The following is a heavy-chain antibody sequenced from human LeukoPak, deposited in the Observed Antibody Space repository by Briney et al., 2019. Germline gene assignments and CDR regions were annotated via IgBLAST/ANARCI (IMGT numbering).Heavy chain of an antibody. Sequence: GGSLRLSCAASGFTFSSYEMNWVRQAPGKGLEWVSYISSSGSTIYYADSVKGRFTISRDNAKNSLYLQMNSLRAEDTAVYYCVVSDFWSGYYDHNWFDPWGQGILVTVSS. CDR3: VVSDFWSGYYDHNWFDP. D-gene: IGHD3-3*01. J-gene: IGHJ5*02. V-gene: IGHV3-48*03. CDR2: ISSSGSTI. CDR1: GFTFSSYE.